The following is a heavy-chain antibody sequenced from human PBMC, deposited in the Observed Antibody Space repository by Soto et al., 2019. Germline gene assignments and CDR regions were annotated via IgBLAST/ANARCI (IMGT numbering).Heavy chain of an antibody. Sequence: ASSVKVACNASGYTFPSYGSSCVRQAPGQGLEWMGWISAYNGNTNDAQKIQGRVTMTTDTSTSTAYMELRSLRSDDTAVYYCARDRGGYNSYYLDYWRQGTLVTVSA. V-gene: IGHV1-18*01. CDR1: GYTFPSYG. CDR2: ISAYNGNT. J-gene: IGHJ4*02. CDR3: ARDRGGYNSYYLDY. D-gene: IGHD5-12*01.